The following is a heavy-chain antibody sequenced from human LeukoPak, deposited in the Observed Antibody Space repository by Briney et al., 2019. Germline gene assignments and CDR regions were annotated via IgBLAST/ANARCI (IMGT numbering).Heavy chain of an antibody. V-gene: IGHV3-11*04. CDR3: ARGGGYDILTRNAGYFDY. J-gene: IGHJ4*02. CDR1: GFTFSDYY. D-gene: IGHD3-9*01. Sequence: PGGSLRLSCAASGFTFSDYYMSWIRQAPGKGLEWVSYISSSGSTIYYADSVEGRFTISRDNAKNSLYLQMNSLRAEDTAVYYCARGGGYDILTRNAGYFDYWGQGTLVTVSS. CDR2: ISSSGSTI.